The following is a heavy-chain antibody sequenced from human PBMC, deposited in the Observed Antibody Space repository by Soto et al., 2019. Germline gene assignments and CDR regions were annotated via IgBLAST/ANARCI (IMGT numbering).Heavy chain of an antibody. CDR3: AVETGGIGAFDI. D-gene: IGHD2-8*02. CDR2: ISAYNGNT. CDR1: GYTFTSYG. J-gene: IGHJ3*02. Sequence: ASVKVSCKASGYTFTSYGISWVRQAPGQGLEWMGWISAYNGNTNYAQKLQGRVTMTTDTSTSTAYMELRSLTSDDTAVYYCAVETGGIGAFDIWGQGTVVTVSS. V-gene: IGHV1-18*01.